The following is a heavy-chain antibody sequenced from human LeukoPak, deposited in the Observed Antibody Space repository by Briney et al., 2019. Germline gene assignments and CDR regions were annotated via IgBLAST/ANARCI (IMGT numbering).Heavy chain of an antibody. V-gene: IGHV4-59*01. Sequence: SETLSLTCTVSGGSISSYYWSWIRQPPGKGLEWIGYIYYSGSTNYNPSLKSRVTISVDTSKNQFSLKLSSVTAADTAVYYCARGIVGATSDYFDYWGQGTLVTVSS. CDR1: GGSISSYY. J-gene: IGHJ4*02. D-gene: IGHD1-26*01. CDR3: ARGIVGATSDYFDY. CDR2: IYYSGST.